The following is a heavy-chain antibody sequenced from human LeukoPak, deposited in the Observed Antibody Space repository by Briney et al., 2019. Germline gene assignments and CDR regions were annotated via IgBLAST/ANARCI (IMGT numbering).Heavy chain of an antibody. D-gene: IGHD3-22*01. CDR1: GYTFTGYY. V-gene: IGHV1-2*02. CDR2: INPNSGGT. J-gene: IGHJ6*02. CDR3: ARSPIPYYYDSSGYYRLYYGMDV. Sequence: ASVKVSCKASGYTFTGYYMHWVRQAPGQGLEWMGWINPNSGGTNYAQKFQGRVIMTRDTSISTAYMELSRLRSEDTAVYYCARSPIPYYYDSSGYYRLYYGMDVWGQGTTVTVSS.